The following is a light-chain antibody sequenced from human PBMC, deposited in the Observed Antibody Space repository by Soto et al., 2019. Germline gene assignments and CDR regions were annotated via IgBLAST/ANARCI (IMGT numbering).Light chain of an antibody. CDR3: QVWDISSGHVG. V-gene: IGLV3-21*01. Sequence: SYELTQPPSVSVAPGKTASVAGGGSNIGSKSVHWYQKKSGQAPVLVMYYDSDRPSGIPERFPGSNSGNTATLTISRVEAGDEADYYCQVWDISSGHVGFGGGTKLTVL. J-gene: IGLJ3*02. CDR2: YDS. CDR1: NIGSKS.